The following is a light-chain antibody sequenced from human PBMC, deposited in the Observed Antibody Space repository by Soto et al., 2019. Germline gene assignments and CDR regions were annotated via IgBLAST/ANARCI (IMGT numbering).Light chain of an antibody. CDR3: QEYNCASPT. J-gene: IGKJ1*01. CDR1: QAISIY. Sequence: DIQMTQSPSSLSTSVGDRVTITCRASQAISIYLAWYHQKPGKVPKLLIYAASTLQSGVPSRFSGSGSGTDFTLTISSLKPEEGATYSCQEYNCASPTFGQRKKVEIK. CDR2: AAS. V-gene: IGKV1-27*01.